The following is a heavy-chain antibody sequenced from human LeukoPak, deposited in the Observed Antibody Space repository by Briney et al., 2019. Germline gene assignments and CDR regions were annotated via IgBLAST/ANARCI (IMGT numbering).Heavy chain of an antibody. CDR1: GFSFSSYY. CDR2: IYYSGYT. J-gene: IGHJ4*02. Sequence: SETLSLPCTVSGFSFSSYYWRWIRQPPGKGLEWIGYIYYSGYTSYNPSLKSRVTISVDTSKNQFSLNLSSVTAADTAVYYCARYSAYDLGSKHFDYWGQGTLVTVSS. V-gene: IGHV4-59*01. D-gene: IGHD5-12*01. CDR3: ARYSAYDLGSKHFDY.